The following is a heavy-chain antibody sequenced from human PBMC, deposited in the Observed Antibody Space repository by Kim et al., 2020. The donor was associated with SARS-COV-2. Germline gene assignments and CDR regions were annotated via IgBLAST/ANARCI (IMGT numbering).Heavy chain of an antibody. J-gene: IGHJ4*01. D-gene: IGHD3-10*01. CDR2: ISYDGSNK. Sequence: GGSLRLSCAASGFTFSSYGMHWVRQAPGKGLEWVAVISYDGSNKYYADSVKGRFTISRDNSKNTLYLQMSSLRAEDTAVYYCGKDPLWFGGEDGYNYVD. CDR3: GKDPLWFGGEDGYNYVD. CDR1: GFTFSSYG. V-gene: IGHV3-30*18.